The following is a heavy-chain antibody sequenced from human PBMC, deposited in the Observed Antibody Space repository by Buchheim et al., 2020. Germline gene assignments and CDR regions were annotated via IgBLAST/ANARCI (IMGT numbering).Heavy chain of an antibody. CDR2: INHSGST. Sequence: QVQLQQWGAGPLKPSETLSLTCAVYGGSFSGYYWSWIRQPPGKGLEWIGEINHSGSTNYNPSLKSRVTISVDTSKNQFSLKLSSVTAADTAVYYCARGLGYCSGASCYTGYYYYYGMDVWGQGTT. CDR1: GGSFSGYY. J-gene: IGHJ6*02. V-gene: IGHV4-34*01. D-gene: IGHD2-2*02. CDR3: ARGLGYCSGASCYTGYYYYYGMDV.